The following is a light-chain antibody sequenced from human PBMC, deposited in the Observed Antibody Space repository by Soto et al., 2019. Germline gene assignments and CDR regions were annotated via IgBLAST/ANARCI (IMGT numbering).Light chain of an antibody. Sequence: TQPASVSGSPGQSITISCTGTSSDVGGYNYVSWYQQHPGKAPKLMIYEVSNRPSGVSNRFSGSKSGNTASLTISGLQAEDEADYYCSSYTSSSTLGVFGTGTKVTVL. J-gene: IGLJ1*01. CDR1: SSDVGGYNY. V-gene: IGLV2-14*01. CDR2: EVS. CDR3: SSYTSSSTLGV.